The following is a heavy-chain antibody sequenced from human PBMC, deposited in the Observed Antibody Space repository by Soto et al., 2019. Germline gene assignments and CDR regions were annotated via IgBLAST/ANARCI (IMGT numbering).Heavy chain of an antibody. V-gene: IGHV3-21*01. J-gene: IGHJ6*03. Sequence: EVQLVESGGGLVKPGGSLRLSCAASGFTFSSYSMNWVRQAPGKGLEWVSSISSSSSYIYYEDSVKGRFTISRDNAKNSLYLQMNSLRAEDTAVYYCARCSRVAVAGYYYYYYMDVWGKGTTVTVSS. D-gene: IGHD6-19*01. CDR3: ARCSRVAVAGYYYYYYMDV. CDR2: ISSSSSYI. CDR1: GFTFSSYS.